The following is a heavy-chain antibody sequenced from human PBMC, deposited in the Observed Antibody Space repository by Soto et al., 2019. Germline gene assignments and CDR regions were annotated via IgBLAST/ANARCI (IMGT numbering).Heavy chain of an antibody. CDR2: IYYSGST. D-gene: IGHD6-6*01. J-gene: IGHJ4*02. CDR3: ARRRGPGSIAASPFDY. V-gene: IGHV4-31*03. CDR1: GGSISSGGYY. Sequence: SETLSLTCTVSGGSISSGGYYWSWIRQHPGKGLEWIGYIYYSGSTYYNPSLKSRVTISVDTSKNQFSLKLSSVTAADTAVYYCARRRGPGSIAASPFDYWRQGTLVPVSS.